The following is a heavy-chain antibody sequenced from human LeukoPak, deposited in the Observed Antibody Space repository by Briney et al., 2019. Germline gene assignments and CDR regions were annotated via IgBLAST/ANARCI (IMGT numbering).Heavy chain of an antibody. CDR1: GYSFTSYW. V-gene: IGHV3-7*04. D-gene: IGHD1-14*01. CDR3: ARARIDY. CDR2: IKDDGSEK. J-gene: IGHJ4*02. Sequence: GESLKISCKGSGYSFTSYWIGWVRQAPGKGLEWVANIKDDGSEKYSVDSVKGRFTISRDNAKNLLYLQMSSLRAEDTAVYYCARARIDYWGQGTLVTVSS.